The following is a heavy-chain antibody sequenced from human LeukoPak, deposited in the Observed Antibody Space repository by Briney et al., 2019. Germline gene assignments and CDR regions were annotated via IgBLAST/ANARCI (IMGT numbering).Heavy chain of an antibody. CDR1: GGSISSGGYY. J-gene: IGHJ3*02. D-gene: IGHD3-22*01. CDR3: ARADVLDSSGYFQNAFDI. V-gene: IGHV4-30-2*01. Sequence: PSQTLSLTCTVSGGSISSGGYYWSWIRQPPGKGLEWIGYIYHSGSTYYNPSLKSRVTISVDRSKNQSSLKLSSVSAADTAVYYCARADVLDSSGYFQNAFDIWGQGTKVTVSS. CDR2: IYHSGST.